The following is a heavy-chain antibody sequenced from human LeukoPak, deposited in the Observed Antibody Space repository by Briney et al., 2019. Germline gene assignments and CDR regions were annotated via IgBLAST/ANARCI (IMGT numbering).Heavy chain of an antibody. Sequence: PSETLSLTCTVSGYSVSSGYYWGWIRQPPGKGLEWIGSIYHTGSTYYNPSLKSRVTLSVDTSKNQFSLTLSSMTAADTAVYYCARDGSSSRWGQGILVTVSS. D-gene: IGHD6-19*01. CDR2: IYHTGST. CDR3: ARDGSSSR. V-gene: IGHV4-38-2*02. CDR1: GYSVSSGYY. J-gene: IGHJ4*02.